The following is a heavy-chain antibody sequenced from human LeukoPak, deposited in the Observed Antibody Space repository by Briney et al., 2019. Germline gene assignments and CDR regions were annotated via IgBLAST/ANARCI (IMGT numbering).Heavy chain of an antibody. J-gene: IGHJ3*02. CDR3: AKDRLARVPDAFDI. Sequence: GGSLRLSCAAAGVTFDDYAYHWVRQAPGKGLEWVSGISWNAYSAAYADSVQGRFTISRDNAKNSLYLQMNSLKPEDTALYYCAKDRLARVPDAFDIWGQGTMVIVSS. CDR2: ISWNAYSA. V-gene: IGHV3-9*01. CDR1: GVTFDDYA. D-gene: IGHD3-3*02.